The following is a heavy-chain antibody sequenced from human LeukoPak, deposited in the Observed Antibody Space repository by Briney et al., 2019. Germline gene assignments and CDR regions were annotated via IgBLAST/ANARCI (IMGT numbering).Heavy chain of an antibody. Sequence: GGSLRLSCAASGFTFDDYAMHWVRQAPGKGLEWVSGISWNSGSIGYADSVKGRFTISRDNAKNSLYLQMNSLRAEDTALYYCAKSALPAAMVVYYYYYGMDVWGQGTTVTVSS. CDR2: ISWNSGSI. J-gene: IGHJ6*02. CDR1: GFTFDDYA. D-gene: IGHD2-2*01. CDR3: AKSALPAAMVVYYYYYGMDV. V-gene: IGHV3-9*01.